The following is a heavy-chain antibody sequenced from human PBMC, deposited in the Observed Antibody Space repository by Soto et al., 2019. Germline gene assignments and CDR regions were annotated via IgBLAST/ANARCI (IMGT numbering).Heavy chain of an antibody. CDR3: ARDVRFGDYDGMDV. J-gene: IGHJ6*02. CDR2: IYYIGST. D-gene: IGHD3-10*01. Sequence: QVQLQESGPGLVKPSQTLSLTCAVSGGSISSGGYYWSWIRQHPGKGLEGIGYIYYIGSTYYNPSLKSRVSRSVHTSNTQATLSLSSVPAADTAVYDWARDVRFGDYDGMDVWGQGTTVTVSS. CDR1: GGSISSGGYY. V-gene: IGHV4-31*11.